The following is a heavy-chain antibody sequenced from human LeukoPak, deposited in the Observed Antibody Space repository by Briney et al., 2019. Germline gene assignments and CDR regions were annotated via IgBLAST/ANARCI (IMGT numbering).Heavy chain of an antibody. CDR1: GGSFSGYY. CDR2: INHSGST. D-gene: IGHD2-2*01. Sequence: SETLSLTCAVYGGSFSGYYWSWIRQPPGKGLEWIGEINHSGSTNYNPSLKSRVTISVDTSKNQFSLELSSVTAADTAVYYCARSRLICSSTSCYSFWFDPWGQGTLVTVSS. V-gene: IGHV4-34*01. J-gene: IGHJ5*02. CDR3: ARSRLICSSTSCYSFWFDP.